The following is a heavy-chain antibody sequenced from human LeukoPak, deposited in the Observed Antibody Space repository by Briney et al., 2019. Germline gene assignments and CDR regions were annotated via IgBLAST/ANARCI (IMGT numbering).Heavy chain of an antibody. Sequence: ASVKVSCKASGYTFTSYGISWVRQAPGQGLEWMGWISAYNGNTNYAQKLQGRVTMTTDTSTSTAYMELRSLRSDDTAVYYCARVGDVWGSYRYLNFDYWGQGTLVTVSS. CDR1: GYTFTSYG. CDR2: ISAYNGNT. CDR3: ARVGDVWGSYRYLNFDY. V-gene: IGHV1-18*01. J-gene: IGHJ4*02. D-gene: IGHD3-16*02.